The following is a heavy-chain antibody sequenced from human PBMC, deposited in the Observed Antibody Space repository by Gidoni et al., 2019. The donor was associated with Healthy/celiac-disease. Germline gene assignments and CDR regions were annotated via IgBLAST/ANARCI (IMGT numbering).Heavy chain of an antibody. CDR2: IWYDGSNK. J-gene: IGHJ6*02. V-gene: IGHV3-33*01. CDR3: ARDLGQWLARRGMDV. CDR1: GFTFSSYG. Sequence: QVQLVESGGGVVQPGRSLRLSCAASGFTFSSYGMHWVRQAPGKGLEWVAVIWYDGSNKYYADSVKGRFTISRDNSKNTLYLQMNSLRAEDTAVYYCARDLGQWLARRGMDVWGQGTTVTVSS. D-gene: IGHD6-19*01.